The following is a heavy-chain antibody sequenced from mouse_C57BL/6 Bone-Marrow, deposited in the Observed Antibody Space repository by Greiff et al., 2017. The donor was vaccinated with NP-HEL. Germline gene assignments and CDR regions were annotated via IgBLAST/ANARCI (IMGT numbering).Heavy chain of an antibody. V-gene: IGHV1-81*01. D-gene: IGHD1-1*01. Sequence: QVQLQQSGAELARPGASVKLSCKASGYTFTSYGISWVKQRTGQGLEWIGEIYPRSGNTYYNEKSKGKATLTADKSSSTAYMELRSLTSEDSAVYFCAPLLRWYAMDYWGQGTSVTVSS. CDR3: APLLRWYAMDY. J-gene: IGHJ4*01. CDR2: IYPRSGNT. CDR1: GYTFTSYG.